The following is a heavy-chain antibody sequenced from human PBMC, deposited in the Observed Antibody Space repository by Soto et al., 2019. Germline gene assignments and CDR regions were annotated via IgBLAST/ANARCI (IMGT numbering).Heavy chain of an antibody. J-gene: IGHJ4*02. V-gene: IGHV3-15*01. CDR3: TTALLWFGDY. Sequence: GSPRLSCAASGFHFRKARISLVRPAPGKGLEWVGRIKSKTDGGTTDYAAPVKGRFTISRDDSKNTLYLQMNSLKTEDTAVYYCTTALLWFGDYWGQGTLVTVSS. D-gene: IGHD3-10*01. CDR2: IKSKTDGGTT. CDR1: GFHFRKAR.